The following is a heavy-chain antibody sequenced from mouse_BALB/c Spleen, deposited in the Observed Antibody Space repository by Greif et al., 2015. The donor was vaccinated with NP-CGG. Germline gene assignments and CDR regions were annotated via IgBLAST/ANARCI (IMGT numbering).Heavy chain of an antibody. CDR1: GFTFNTYA. J-gene: IGHJ4*01. D-gene: IGHD2-3*01. CDR2: IRSKSNNYAT. CDR3: VRWLLRYYAMDY. V-gene: IGHV10-1*02. Sequence: HLVESGGGLVQPKGSLKLSCAASGFTFNTYAMNWVRQAPGRGLEWVARIRSKSNNYATYYADSVKDRFTISRDDSQSMLYLQMNNLKTEDTAMYYCVRWLLRYYAMDYWGQGTSVTVSS.